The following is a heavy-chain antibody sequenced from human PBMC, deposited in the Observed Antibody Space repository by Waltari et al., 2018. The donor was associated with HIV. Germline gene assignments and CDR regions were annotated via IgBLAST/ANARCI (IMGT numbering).Heavy chain of an antibody. J-gene: IGHJ5*02. CDR3: ARIGCSSSSCYRGWFDP. D-gene: IGHD2-2*01. Sequence: QVQLVPAGAEVKKPGASVMVSCKASGYTFTSHVIRWVRQAPGQGLEWMGWISAYNGDTNYAQKLQGRVTMTTDTSTSTAYMELRSLRSDDTAVYYCARIGCSSSSCYRGWFDPWGQGTLVTVSS. CDR1: GYTFTSHV. V-gene: IGHV1-18*01. CDR2: ISAYNGDT.